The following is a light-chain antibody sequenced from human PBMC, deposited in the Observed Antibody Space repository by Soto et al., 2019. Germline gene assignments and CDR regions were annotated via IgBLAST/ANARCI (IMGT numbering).Light chain of an antibody. J-gene: IGKJ5*01. CDR2: DAS. CDR1: QSLRSS. V-gene: IGKV3-11*01. Sequence: ETMMTQSPDTLSVSLGERATLSCRASQSLRSSLAWYQQKPGQAPRLLIYDASNRATGIPARFSGSGSGTDFTLTISRLEPEDFAVYYCQKRSNWPQITFGQGTRLEIK. CDR3: QKRSNWPQIT.